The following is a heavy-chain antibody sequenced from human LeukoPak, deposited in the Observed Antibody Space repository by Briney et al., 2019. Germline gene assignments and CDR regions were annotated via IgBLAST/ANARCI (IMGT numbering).Heavy chain of an antibody. J-gene: IGHJ4*02. CDR3: ARAHIVVVTAPGNYFDY. CDR2: IYSGGNT. V-gene: IGHV3-66*02. CDR1: GLTISSNY. D-gene: IGHD2-21*02. Sequence: GGSLRLSCAASGLTISSNYMNWVRQAPGKGLEWVSVIYSGGNTYYADSVKGRFTISRDNSKNTLYLQMNSLRAEDTAVYYCARAHIVVVTAPGNYFDYWGQGTLVTVSS.